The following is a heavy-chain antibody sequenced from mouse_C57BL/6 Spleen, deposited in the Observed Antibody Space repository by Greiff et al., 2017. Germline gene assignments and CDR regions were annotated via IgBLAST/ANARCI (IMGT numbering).Heavy chain of an antibody. CDR1: GFTFNTYA. J-gene: IGHJ4*01. Sequence: EVQLVESGGGLVQPKGSLKLSCAASGFTFNTYAMHWVRQAPGKGLEWVACIRSKSSNYATYYADSVKDRFTISRDDSQSMLYLQMNNLKTEDTAMYYCVRGTAMDYWGQGTSVTVSS. V-gene: IGHV10-3*01. CDR3: VRGTAMDY. CDR2: IRSKSSNYAT. D-gene: IGHD2-14*01.